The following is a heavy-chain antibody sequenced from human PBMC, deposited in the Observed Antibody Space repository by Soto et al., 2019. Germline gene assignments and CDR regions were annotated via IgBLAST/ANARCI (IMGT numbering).Heavy chain of an antibody. V-gene: IGHV3-74*01. CDR3: ARARAIAAAGISWFDP. J-gene: IGHJ5*02. D-gene: IGHD6-13*01. CDR1: GFTFSSYW. Sequence: EVQLVESGGGLVQPGGSLRLSCAASGFTFSSYWMHWGRQAPGKGLVWVSRINSDGSSTSYADSVKGRFTISRDNAKNTLYLQMNSLRAEDTAVYYCARARAIAAAGISWFDPWGQGTLVTVSS. CDR2: INSDGSST.